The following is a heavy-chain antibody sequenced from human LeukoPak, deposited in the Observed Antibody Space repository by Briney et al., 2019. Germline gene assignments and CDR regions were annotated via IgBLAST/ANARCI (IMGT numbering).Heavy chain of an antibody. CDR2: ISGSGDST. J-gene: IGHJ4*02. D-gene: IGHD1-26*01. CDR1: GFIFNSYA. CDR3: AIVRGSGSYYSYYFDY. Sequence: PGGFLRLSCAASGFIFNSYAMSWVRQAPGKGLEWVSTISGSGDSTYYADSVKGRFIISRDNSKNTLYLQMNSLRAEDTAVYSCAIVRGSGSYYSYYFDYWGQGTLVTVSS. V-gene: IGHV3-23*01.